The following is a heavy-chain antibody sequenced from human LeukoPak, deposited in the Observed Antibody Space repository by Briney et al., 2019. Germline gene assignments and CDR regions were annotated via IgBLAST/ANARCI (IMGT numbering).Heavy chain of an antibody. V-gene: IGHV3-23*01. Sequence: GGSLRLSCAASGFTVSTYAMSWVRQAPGKGLEWVSGISGSGGSTYYADSVKGRFTISRDNSKNTLYLQTNSLRAEDTAVYYCAKDGKIRNWNYYQAKPVYWGQGTLVTVSS. D-gene: IGHD1-7*01. CDR2: ISGSGGST. J-gene: IGHJ4*02. CDR1: GFTVSTYA. CDR3: AKDGKIRNWNYYQAKPVY.